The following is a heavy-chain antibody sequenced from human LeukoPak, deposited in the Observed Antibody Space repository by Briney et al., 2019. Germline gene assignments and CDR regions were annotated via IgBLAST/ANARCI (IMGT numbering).Heavy chain of an antibody. Sequence: SETLSLTCTVSGVSISSSSYNWGWIRQPPGKGLEWIGTIYYSGISYYIPSLKSRVTISVDTSRSQFSLRLSSVTAADTAVYYFGGYYNNNLAFWGQGARVTVSS. D-gene: IGHD3-22*01. CDR2: IYYSGIS. CDR1: GVSISSSSYN. J-gene: IGHJ1*01. CDR3: GGYYNNNLAF. V-gene: IGHV4-39*01.